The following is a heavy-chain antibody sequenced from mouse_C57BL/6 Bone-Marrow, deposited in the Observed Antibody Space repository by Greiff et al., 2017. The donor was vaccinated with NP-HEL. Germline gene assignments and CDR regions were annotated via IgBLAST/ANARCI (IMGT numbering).Heavy chain of an antibody. J-gene: IGHJ4*01. CDR2: ISNGGGST. CDR1: GFTFSDYY. V-gene: IGHV5-12*01. CDR3: ARRRYGSYAMDY. D-gene: IGHD2-10*02. Sequence: EVMLVESGGGLVQPGGSLKLSCAASGFTFSDYYMYWVRQTPEKRLEWVAYISNGGGSTYYPDTVKGRFTISRDNAKNTLYLQMSRLKSEDTAMYYCARRRYGSYAMDYWGRGTSVTVSS.